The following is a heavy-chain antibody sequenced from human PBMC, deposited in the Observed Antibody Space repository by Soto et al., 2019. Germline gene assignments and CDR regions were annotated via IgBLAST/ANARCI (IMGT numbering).Heavy chain of an antibody. V-gene: IGHV3-30*18. CDR3: ANNPTPYSSGWYYFDY. J-gene: IGHJ4*02. D-gene: IGHD6-19*01. CDR2: ISYDGSNK. Sequence: QVQLVESGGGVVQPGRSLRLSCAASGFTFSSYGMHWVRQAPGKGLEWVAVISYDGSNKYYADSVKGRFTISRDNSKNTLYLQMNSLGAEDTAVYYCANNPTPYSSGWYYFDYWGQGTLVTVSS. CDR1: GFTFSSYG.